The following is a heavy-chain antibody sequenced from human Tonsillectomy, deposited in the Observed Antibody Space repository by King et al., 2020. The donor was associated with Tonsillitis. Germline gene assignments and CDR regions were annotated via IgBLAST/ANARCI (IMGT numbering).Heavy chain of an antibody. D-gene: IGHD4-17*01. CDR3: TTDRFHYGDVLDY. J-gene: IGHJ4*02. CDR2: IKSKTDGGTT. Sequence: VQLVESGGGLVKPGGSLRLSCAASGFTFSNAWMSWVRQAPGKGLEWVGLIKSKTDGGTTDYAAPVKGRFTISRDDSKNTLYLQMNSLKTEDTAVYYCTTDRFHYGDVLDYWGQGTLVTVSS. CDR1: GFTFSNAW. V-gene: IGHV3-15*01.